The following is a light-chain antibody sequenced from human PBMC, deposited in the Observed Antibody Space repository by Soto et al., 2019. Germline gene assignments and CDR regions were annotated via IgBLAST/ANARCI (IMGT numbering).Light chain of an antibody. Sequence: SYELTQPPSVSVAPGQTAKITCGGNNIGGKTVHWYQQKPGQAPVLVVYDNSERPSGIPERISGSKSGNTATLTISRVEAGDEADYYCQVWDSSSDHWVFAGGTKLTVL. CDR1: NIGGKT. CDR2: DNS. V-gene: IGLV3-21*02. CDR3: QVWDSSSDHWV. J-gene: IGLJ3*02.